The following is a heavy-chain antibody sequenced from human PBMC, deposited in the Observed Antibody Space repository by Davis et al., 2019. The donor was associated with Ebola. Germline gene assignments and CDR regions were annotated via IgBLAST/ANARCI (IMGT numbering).Heavy chain of an antibody. CDR3: ARGWLRTGLDI. Sequence: QIPSLTRGISGDRVSINIDGWNWTRQSASRGLELVGRTDFNSKYYSDYAVSVRGRITINADTSKNRLSLQLNSVTPEDTAVYYCARGWLRTGLDIWGQGTMVIVSS. D-gene: IGHD5-24*01. V-gene: IGHV6-1*01. CDR1: GDRVSINIDG. CDR2: TDFNSKYYS. J-gene: IGHJ3*02.